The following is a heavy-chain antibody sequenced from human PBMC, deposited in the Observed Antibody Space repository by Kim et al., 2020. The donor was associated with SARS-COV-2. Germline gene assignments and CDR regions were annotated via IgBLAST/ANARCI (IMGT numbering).Heavy chain of an antibody. CDR3: ARGLGLLWFGEG. Sequence: YADSVKGRFTISRDNSKNTLYLQMNSLRAEDTAVYYCARGLGLLWFGEGWGQGTLVTVSS. J-gene: IGHJ4*02. D-gene: IGHD3-10*01. V-gene: IGHV3-53*01.